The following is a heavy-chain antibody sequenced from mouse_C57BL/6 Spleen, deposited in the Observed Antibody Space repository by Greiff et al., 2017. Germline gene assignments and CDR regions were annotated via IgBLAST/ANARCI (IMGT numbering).Heavy chain of an antibody. CDR3: ARSGGRTDFYAMDY. V-gene: IGHV1-69*01. Sequence: QVQLQQPGAELVMPGASVKLSCKASGYTFTSYWMHWVQQRPGQGLEWIGEIDPSDSYTNYNQKFKGKSTLTVDKSSSTAYMQLSSLTSEDSAVYYCARSGGRTDFYAMDYWGQGTSVTVSS. CDR2: IDPSDSYT. CDR1: GYTFTSYW. D-gene: IGHD3-3*01. J-gene: IGHJ4*01.